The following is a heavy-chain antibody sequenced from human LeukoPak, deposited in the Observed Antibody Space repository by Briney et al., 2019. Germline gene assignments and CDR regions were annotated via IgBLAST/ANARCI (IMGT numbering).Heavy chain of an antibody. J-gene: IGHJ4*02. CDR1: GFTFSGFW. CDR2: INSDGSEG. D-gene: IGHD5-24*01. V-gene: IGHV3-7*03. Sequence: GGSLRLSCAVSGFTFSGFWMSWSRQAPGKGLEWVASINSDGSEGYYADVVKGRFTISRDNAKNSLYLQMSSLRAEDTALYYCAKDHYNSRGYFDYWGQGTLVTVSS. CDR3: AKDHYNSRGYFDY.